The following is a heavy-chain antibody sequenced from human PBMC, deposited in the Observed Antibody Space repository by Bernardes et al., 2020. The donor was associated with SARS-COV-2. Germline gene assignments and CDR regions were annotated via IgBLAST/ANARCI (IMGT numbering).Heavy chain of an antibody. CDR1: GFTFHSYG. CDR3: ASARAAYSSSWYFSAPGQNWCDT. V-gene: IGHV3-33*01. D-gene: IGHD6-13*01. CDR2: IWFDGSNK. Sequence: GGSLRLSCAASGFTFHSYGMDWVRQAPGKGLEWVAFIWFDGSNKYYADSVKGRFTISRDNSKNTLYLQMNSLRAEDTGVYYCASARAAYSSSWYFSAPGQNWCDTWGQGTLVTVSS. J-gene: IGHJ5*02.